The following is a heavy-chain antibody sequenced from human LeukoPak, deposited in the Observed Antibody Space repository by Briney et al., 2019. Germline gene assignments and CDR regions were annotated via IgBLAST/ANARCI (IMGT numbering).Heavy chain of an antibody. J-gene: IGHJ6*02. Sequence: ASVKVSCKASGGTFSSHAISWVRQAPGQGLEWMGGIIPIFGTANYAQKFQGRVTITADESTSTAYMELSSLRSEDTAVYYCARALYSGYDNYYYYYGMDVWGQGTTVTVSS. V-gene: IGHV1-69*13. CDR1: GGTFSSHA. CDR2: IIPIFGTA. D-gene: IGHD5-12*01. CDR3: ARALYSGYDNYYYYYGMDV.